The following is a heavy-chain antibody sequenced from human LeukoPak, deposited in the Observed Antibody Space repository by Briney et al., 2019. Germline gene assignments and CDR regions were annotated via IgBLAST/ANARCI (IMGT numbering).Heavy chain of an antibody. D-gene: IGHD5-24*01. CDR1: GYSFTTYW. Sequence: GESLKISCKASGYSFTTYWIGWVRQMPGEGLEWMGVIYPGDSDTRYSLSFQGQVTISADKSISTAYLQWSSLKASDTAMYYCARGKDGYNYFDYWGQGTLVTVSS. J-gene: IGHJ4*02. V-gene: IGHV5-51*01. CDR3: ARGKDGYNYFDY. CDR2: IYPGDSDT.